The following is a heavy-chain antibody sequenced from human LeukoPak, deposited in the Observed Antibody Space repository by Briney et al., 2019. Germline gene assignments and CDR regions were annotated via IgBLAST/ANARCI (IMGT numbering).Heavy chain of an antibody. Sequence: PSETLSLTCTVSGGSISSGNYYWSWIRQHPGKGLEFIGYIYYSGSTYYNPSLKSRVTISRDTSKNQFSLKLSSVTAADTAVYYCARGDPLGDYWGRGTLVTVSS. CDR3: ARGDPLGDY. CDR1: GGSISSGNYY. D-gene: IGHD3-10*01. V-gene: IGHV4-31*03. CDR2: IYYSGST. J-gene: IGHJ4*02.